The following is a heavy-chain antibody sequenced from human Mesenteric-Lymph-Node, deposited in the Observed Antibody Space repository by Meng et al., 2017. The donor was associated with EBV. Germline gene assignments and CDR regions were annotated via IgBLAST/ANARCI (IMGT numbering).Heavy chain of an antibody. Sequence: VQLVRTGAEVKKPGASVKVSCKASGYSFSSYGISWVRQAPGQGLEWMGWISAYNGNINYAQKFQGRVTMTTDTSTSTAYMELRSLRSDDTAVYYCATDTGRVINNLFDPWGQGTLVTVSS. CDR2: ISAYNGNI. V-gene: IGHV1-18*01. CDR1: GYSFSSYG. J-gene: IGHJ5*02. D-gene: IGHD3-22*01. CDR3: ATDTGRVINNLFDP.